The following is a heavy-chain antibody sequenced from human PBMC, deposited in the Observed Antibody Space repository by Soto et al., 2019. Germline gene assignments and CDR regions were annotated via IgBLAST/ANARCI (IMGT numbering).Heavy chain of an antibody. CDR2: KKKNKSNK. CDR3: AKEHATTFRAIFVY. J-gene: IGHJ4*02. Sequence: GGSLRLSCAASGFTLRKNSKNWVRKNKGKGLEWGTTKKKNKSNKNYVDSVKGRFTISRDNSKNTLYLQMNSLGAEDTAVYYCAKEHATTFRAIFVYWGQGTVVTVSS. CDR1: GFTLRKNS. V-gene: IGHV3-21*01. D-gene: IGHD5-12*01.